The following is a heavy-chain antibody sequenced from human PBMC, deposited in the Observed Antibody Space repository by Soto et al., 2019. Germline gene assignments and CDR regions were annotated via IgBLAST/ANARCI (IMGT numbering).Heavy chain of an antibody. D-gene: IGHD6-19*01. CDR1: GFSFSTYA. Sequence: GGSLRLSCAASGFSFSTYALSWVRQAPGKGLDWVSVISGSGGSTDYAGSVKGRFTISRDNSKNALFLQMNSLRAEDTALYYCAKVGGSGWFDAFDIWGQGTMVTVSS. CDR3: AKVGGSGWFDAFDI. CDR2: ISGSGGST. V-gene: IGHV3-23*01. J-gene: IGHJ3*02.